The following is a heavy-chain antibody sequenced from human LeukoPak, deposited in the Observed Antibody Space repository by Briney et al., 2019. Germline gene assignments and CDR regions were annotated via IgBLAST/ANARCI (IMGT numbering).Heavy chain of an antibody. CDR3: ARERYYYDIG. CDR1: GFTFSSYS. V-gene: IGHV3-48*04. Sequence: GGSLRLSCAASGFTFSSYSMNWVRQAPGKGLEWVSYISSSSSTIYYADSVKGRFTISRDNAKNSLYLQMNILRAEDTAVYYCARERYYYDIGWGQGTLVTVSS. D-gene: IGHD3-22*01. CDR2: ISSSSSTI. J-gene: IGHJ4*02.